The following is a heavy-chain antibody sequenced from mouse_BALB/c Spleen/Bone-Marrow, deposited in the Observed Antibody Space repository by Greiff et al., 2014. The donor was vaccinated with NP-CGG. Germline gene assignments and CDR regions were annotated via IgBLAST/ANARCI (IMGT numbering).Heavy chain of an antibody. V-gene: IGHV1-14*01. CDR1: GYTFTSYF. D-gene: IGHD2-10*02. CDR2: INPYNDGT. J-gene: IGHJ2*01. Sequence: EVHLVESGPELVKPGASVKMSCKASGYTFTSYFMHWVKQKPGQGLEWIGYINPYNDGTKYNEKFKGKATLTSDKSSSTAYMELSSLTSEDSAVYYCARLDQRYEGYWGQGTTLTVSS. CDR3: ARLDQRYEGY.